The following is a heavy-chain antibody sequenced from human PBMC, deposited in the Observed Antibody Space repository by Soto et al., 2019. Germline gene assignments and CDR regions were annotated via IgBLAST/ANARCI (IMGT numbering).Heavy chain of an antibody. V-gene: IGHV1-46*01. D-gene: IGHD1-26*01. CDR2: INPSGGST. Sequence: ASVKVSCKASGYTFTSYYMHGVLQSPGQGLEWMGIINPSGGSTSYAQKFQGRVTMTRDTSTSTVYMELSSLRSEDTAVYYCARDRVGATRAFDYWGQGTLVTVSS. J-gene: IGHJ4*02. CDR3: ARDRVGATRAFDY. CDR1: GYTFTSYY.